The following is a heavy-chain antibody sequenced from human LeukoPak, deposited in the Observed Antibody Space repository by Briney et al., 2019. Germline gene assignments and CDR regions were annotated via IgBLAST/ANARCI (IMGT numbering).Heavy chain of an antibody. CDR1: GYTFTDYY. J-gene: IGHJ4*02. CDR3: ARGSSSWYVPDY. D-gene: IGHD6-13*01. CDR2: INPNSGGT. V-gene: IGHV1-2*02. Sequence: EASVKVSCKASGYTFTDYYMHWVRQAPGQGLEWMGWINPNSGGTNYAQKFQGRVTMTRDTSISTAYMELSRLRSDDTAVYYCARGSSSWYVPDYWGQGTLVTVSS.